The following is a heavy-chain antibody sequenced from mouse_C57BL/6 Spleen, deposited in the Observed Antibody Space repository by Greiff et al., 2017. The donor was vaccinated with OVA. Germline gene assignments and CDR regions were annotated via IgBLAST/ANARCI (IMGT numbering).Heavy chain of an antibody. D-gene: IGHD2-1*01. Sequence: QVQLQQPGAELVRPGTSVKLSCKASGYTFTSYWMHWVKQRPGQGLEWIGVIDPSDSYTNYNQKFKGKATLTVDTSSSTAYMQLSSLTSEDSAVYYCARRDGNLYFDVWGTGTTVTVSS. V-gene: IGHV1-59*01. J-gene: IGHJ1*03. CDR2: IDPSDSYT. CDR1: GYTFTSYW. CDR3: ARRDGNLYFDV.